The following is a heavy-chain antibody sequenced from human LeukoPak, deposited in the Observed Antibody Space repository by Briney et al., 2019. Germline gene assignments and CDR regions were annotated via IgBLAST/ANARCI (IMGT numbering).Heavy chain of an antibody. V-gene: IGHV1-18*01. D-gene: IGHD4-17*01. J-gene: IGHJ4*02. CDR3: ARDWEMNTVTYFDY. CDR1: GYTFTSYG. Sequence: ASVKVSCKASGYTFTSYGISWVRQAPGQGLEWMGWISAYNGNTNYARKLQGRVTLTIDTSTSTAYMELRSLGSDDTAVYYCARDWEMNTVTYFDYCGQGALVTVSS. CDR2: ISAYNGNT.